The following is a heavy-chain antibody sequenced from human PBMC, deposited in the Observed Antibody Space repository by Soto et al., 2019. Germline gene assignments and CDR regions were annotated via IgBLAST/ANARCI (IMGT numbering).Heavy chain of an antibody. J-gene: IGHJ4*02. Sequence: QVQLVQSGAEVKKPGASVKVSCKASGYTFTSYAMHWVRQAPGQRLEWMGLINAGNGNTKYSQKFQGRVTITRDTSASTAYMELSSLRSEDTAVYYCARDPGYSYGYNWGQGTLVTVSS. V-gene: IGHV1-3*01. CDR1: GYTFTSYA. CDR2: INAGNGNT. D-gene: IGHD5-18*01. CDR3: ARDPGYSYGYN.